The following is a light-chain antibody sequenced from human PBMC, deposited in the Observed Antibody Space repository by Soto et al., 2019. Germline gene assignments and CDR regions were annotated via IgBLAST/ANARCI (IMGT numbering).Light chain of an antibody. J-gene: IGLJ1*01. CDR2: EVS. CDR3: SSYTSSSTLYV. Sequence: QSALTQPASVSGSPGQSIAISCTGTSSDVGAYNYVSWYQQHPGNAPKLIIHEVSNRPSGVSDRFSGSKSGNTASLTISGLQADDEADYYCSSYTSSSTLYVFGTGTKVTVL. CDR1: SSDVGAYNY. V-gene: IGLV2-14*01.